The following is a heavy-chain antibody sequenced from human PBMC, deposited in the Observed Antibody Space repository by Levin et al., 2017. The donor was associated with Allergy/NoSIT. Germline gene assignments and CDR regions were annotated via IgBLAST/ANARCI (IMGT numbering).Heavy chain of an antibody. Sequence: GESLKISCAASGFTFSGSAMHWVRQASGKGLEWVGHIRSKANSYATAYAASVKGRFTISRDDSKNTAYLQMNSLKTEDTALYYCTGGILAYCGGDCSHAFDIWGQGTVVTVSS. D-gene: IGHD2-21*02. V-gene: IGHV3-73*01. J-gene: IGHJ3*02. CDR3: TGGILAYCGGDCSHAFDI. CDR2: IRSKANSYAT. CDR1: GFTFSGSA.